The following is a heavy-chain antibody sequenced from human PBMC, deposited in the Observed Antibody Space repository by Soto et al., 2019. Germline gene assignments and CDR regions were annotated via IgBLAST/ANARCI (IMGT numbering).Heavy chain of an antibody. Sequence: EVQLLESGGGLVQPGGSLRLSCAASGFTFSSYAMSWVRQAPGKGLGWVSALSGSGGSTYYADSAKGRFTISRDTSKNSLYLQMNSQRAEDTAVYYCAKISRQYEDIVVAPAVSEAFDIWGQGTMLTVSS. D-gene: IGHD2-2*01. V-gene: IGHV3-23*01. J-gene: IGHJ3*02. CDR1: GFTFSSYA. CDR2: LSGSGGST. CDR3: AKISRQYEDIVVAPAVSEAFDI.